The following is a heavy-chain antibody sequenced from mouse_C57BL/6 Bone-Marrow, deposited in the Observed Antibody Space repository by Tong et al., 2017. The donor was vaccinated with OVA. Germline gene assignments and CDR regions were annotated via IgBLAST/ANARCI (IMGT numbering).Heavy chain of an antibody. V-gene: IGHV1-54*01. Sequence: VQLQESGAELVRPGTSLKVSCKASGYAFTNYLIEWVKQRPGQGLEWIGVINPGSGGTNYNEKFKGKATLTADKSSSTAYMQLSSLTSDDSAVYFCARGGYDGVYYAMDYWGQGTSVTVSS. CDR2: INPGSGGT. D-gene: IGHD2-2*01. J-gene: IGHJ4*01. CDR1: GYAFTNYL. CDR3: ARGGYDGVYYAMDY.